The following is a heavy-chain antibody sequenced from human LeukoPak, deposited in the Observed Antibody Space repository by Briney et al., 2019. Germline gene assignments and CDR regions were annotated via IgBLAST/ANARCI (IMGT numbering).Heavy chain of an antibody. CDR3: AREDIVVVLEGYYYYMDV. CDR2: IKQDGSEK. CDR1: GFTFSSYW. V-gene: IGHV3-7*01. D-gene: IGHD2-2*01. J-gene: IGHJ6*03. Sequence: GGSLRLSCSASGFTFSSYWMSWVRQAPGKGLEWVANIKQDGSEKYYVDSVKGRFTISRDNAKNSLYLQMNSLRAEDTAVYYCAREDIVVVLEGYYYYMDVWGKGTTVTVSS.